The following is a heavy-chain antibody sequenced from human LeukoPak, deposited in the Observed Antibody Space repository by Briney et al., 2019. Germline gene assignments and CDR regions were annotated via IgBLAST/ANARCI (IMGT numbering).Heavy chain of an antibody. CDR2: ISYDGSQK. CDR1: GFTFSHSA. J-gene: IGHJ6*02. Sequence: GGSLRLSCTASGFTFSHSAMHWVRQAPGKGLEWVAVISYDGSQKYYADSVKGRFTNSRDNSKNLLSLQLNNLRPEDTALYYCARERVGESTTWYDLGYYYHGLDVWGQGTTVTVSS. D-gene: IGHD3-10*01. CDR3: ARERVGESTTWYDLGYYYHGLDV. V-gene: IGHV3-30*04.